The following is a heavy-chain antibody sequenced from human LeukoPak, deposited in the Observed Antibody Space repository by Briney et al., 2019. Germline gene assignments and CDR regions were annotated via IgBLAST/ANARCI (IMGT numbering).Heavy chain of an antibody. J-gene: IGHJ3*02. CDR1: GDSVSSNSAA. CDR3: AREDGTAEAFDI. D-gene: IGHD1-1*01. V-gene: IGHV6-1*01. CDR2: TYYRSKWYN. Sequence: SQTLSLTCASSGDSVSSNSAAWNLIRQSPSRGLEWLGRTYYRSKWYNDYAVSVKSRITINPDTSKNQFSLQLNSVTPEDTAVYYCAREDGTAEAFDIWGQGTMVTVSS.